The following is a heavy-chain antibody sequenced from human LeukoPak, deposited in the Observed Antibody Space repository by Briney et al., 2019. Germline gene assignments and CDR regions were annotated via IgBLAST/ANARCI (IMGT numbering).Heavy chain of an antibody. D-gene: IGHD6-13*01. V-gene: IGHV3-30*03. CDR2: ISYDGSNK. CDR3: STGRQQLVFDY. Sequence: GRSLRLSCAASGFTFSSYGMHWVRQAPGKGLEWVAVISYDGSNKYYADSVKGRFTISRDNSKNTLYLQMNSLKTEDTAVYYCSTGRQQLVFDYWGQGTLVTISS. CDR1: GFTFSSYG. J-gene: IGHJ4*02.